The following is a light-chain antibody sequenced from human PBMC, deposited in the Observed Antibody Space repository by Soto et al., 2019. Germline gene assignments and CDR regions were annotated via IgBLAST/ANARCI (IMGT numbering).Light chain of an antibody. Sequence: DIQMTQSPSTLSASVGDRVTSTCRASQSISSWLAWYQQKPGKAPKLLIYDASSLESGVPSRFSGSGSGTEFTLTISSLQPDDFATYYCQQYNSYSQTFGQGTKVEIK. CDR2: DAS. J-gene: IGKJ1*01. CDR3: QQYNSYSQT. V-gene: IGKV1-5*01. CDR1: QSISSW.